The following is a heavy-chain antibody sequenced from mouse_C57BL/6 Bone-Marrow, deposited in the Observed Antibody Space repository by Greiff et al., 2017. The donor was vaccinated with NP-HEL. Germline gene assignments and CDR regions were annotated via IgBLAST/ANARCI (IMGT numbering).Heavy chain of an antibody. CDR3: AVRQLRLPFAY. J-gene: IGHJ3*01. D-gene: IGHD3-2*02. CDR2: IYPGDGDT. V-gene: IGHV1-82*01. Sequence: VQGVESGPELVKPGASVKISCKASGYAFSSSWMNWVKQRPGKGLEWIGRIYPGDGDTNYNGKFKGKATLTADKSSSTAYMQLSSLTSEDSAVYFCAVRQLRLPFAYWGQGTLVTVSA. CDR1: GYAFSSSW.